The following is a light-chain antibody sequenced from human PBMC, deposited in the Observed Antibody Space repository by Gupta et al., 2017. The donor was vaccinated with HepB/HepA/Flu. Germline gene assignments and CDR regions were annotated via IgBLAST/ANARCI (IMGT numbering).Light chain of an antibody. J-gene: IGLJ3*02. CDR2: EVS. CDR3: CSYAGSSTWV. Sequence: QSALTHPASVSGSPGQTITISCLGNSSDVGSYNLVSWYQQHPGKAPKLMIYEVSKRPSGVSNRFSGSKSGNTASLTISGLQAEDEADYYCCSYAGSSTWVFGGGTKVTVL. V-gene: IGLV2-23*02. CDR1: SSDVGSYNL.